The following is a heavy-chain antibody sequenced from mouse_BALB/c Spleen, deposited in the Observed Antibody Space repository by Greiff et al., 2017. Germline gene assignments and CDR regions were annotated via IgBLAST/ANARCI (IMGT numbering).Heavy chain of an antibody. CDR1: GFTFSSFG. J-gene: IGHJ2*01. V-gene: IGHV5-17*02. Sequence: EVKLMESGGGLVQPGGSRKLSCAASGFTFSSFGMHWVRQAPEKGLEWVAYISSGSSTIYYADTVKGRFTISRDNPKNTLFLQMTSLRSEDTAMYYCARGGDGYFSDYFDYWGQGTTLTVSS. CDR3: ARGGDGYFSDYFDY. CDR2: ISSGSSTI. D-gene: IGHD2-3*01.